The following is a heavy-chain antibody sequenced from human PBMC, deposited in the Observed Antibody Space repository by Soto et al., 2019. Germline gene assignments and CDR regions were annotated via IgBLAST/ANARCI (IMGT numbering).Heavy chain of an antibody. V-gene: IGHV3-23*01. CDR1: GFTFSSYA. D-gene: IGHD5-18*01. CDR2: ISGSGDST. CDR3: AKDWDTTVFNFDY. Sequence: GGSLRLSCAASGFTFSSYAMSWVRQAPRKGLEWVSGISGSGDSTYYADSVKGRFTISRDNSKNMVYLQMNSLRAEDTAIYYCAKDWDTTVFNFDYWGQGTLVTVSS. J-gene: IGHJ4*02.